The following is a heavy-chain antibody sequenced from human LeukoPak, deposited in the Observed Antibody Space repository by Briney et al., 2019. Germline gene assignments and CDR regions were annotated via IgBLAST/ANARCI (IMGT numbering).Heavy chain of an antibody. D-gene: IGHD3-10*01. CDR2: IYYSGST. CDR3: ARVSLRMVRGVVDY. Sequence: PSETLSLTCTVSGGSISRSIYYWGWIRQPPGKGLEWIGSIYYSGSTYYNPSLKSRLTIPVDTSKNQFSLKLSSVTAADTAVYYCARVSLRMVRGVVDYWGQGTLVTVSS. V-gene: IGHV4-39*01. CDR1: GGSISRSIYY. J-gene: IGHJ4*02.